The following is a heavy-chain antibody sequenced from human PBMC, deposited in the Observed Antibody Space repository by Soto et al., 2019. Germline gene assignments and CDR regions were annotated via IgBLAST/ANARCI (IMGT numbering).Heavy chain of an antibody. CDR3: ARGYSSGYSAFDY. CDR2: IYYDGTSK. Sequence: GGSLRLSCAASGFIFNNYGMHWVRQAPGKGLEWVALIYYDGTSKYYADSVKGRFTISRDNSRDTLYLQVNSLRAEDTAVYYCARGYSSGYSAFDYWGQGAPVTVSS. J-gene: IGHJ4*02. V-gene: IGHV3-33*01. D-gene: IGHD3-22*01. CDR1: GFIFNNYG.